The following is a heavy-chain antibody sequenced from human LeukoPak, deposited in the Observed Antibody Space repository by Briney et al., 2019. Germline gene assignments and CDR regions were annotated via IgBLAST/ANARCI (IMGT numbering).Heavy chain of an antibody. Sequence: GASVKVSCKASGYTLTSSYIHWVRQAPGQGLEWMGWINPNSGVTHYPQKFQGRVTMTRDTSIRTAYMEVSSLRSDDTAVYYCARGQQWLEAFDYWGLGTLVTVSS. CDR1: GYTLTSSY. D-gene: IGHD6-19*01. CDR2: INPNSGVT. J-gene: IGHJ4*02. V-gene: IGHV1-2*02. CDR3: ARGQQWLEAFDY.